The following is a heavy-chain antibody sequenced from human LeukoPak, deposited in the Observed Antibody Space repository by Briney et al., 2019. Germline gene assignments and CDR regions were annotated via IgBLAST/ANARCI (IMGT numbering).Heavy chain of an antibody. J-gene: IGHJ4*02. Sequence: GGSLRLSCAASGFTFSSYGMHWVRQAPGKGLEWVAVISYDGSNKYCADSVKGRFTISRDNSKNTLFLQMNSLRTEDTAIYHCARGGNWGYFDYWGQGTLVTVSS. CDR3: ARGGNWGYFDY. CDR1: GFTFSSYG. CDR2: ISYDGSNK. D-gene: IGHD7-27*01. V-gene: IGHV3-30*03.